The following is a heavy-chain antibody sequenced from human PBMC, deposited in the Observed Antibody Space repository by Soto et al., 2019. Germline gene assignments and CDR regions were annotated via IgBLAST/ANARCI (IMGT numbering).Heavy chain of an antibody. CDR1: GGSISSYY. J-gene: IGHJ6*02. Sequence: SETLSLTCTVSGGSISSYYWSWIRQPPGKGLEWIGYIYYSGSTNYNPSLKSRVTISVDTSKNQFSLKLSSVTAADTAVYYCARERDPYYYYGMDVWGQGTTVTVSS. CDR2: IYYSGST. CDR3: ARERDPYYYYGMDV. V-gene: IGHV4-59*01.